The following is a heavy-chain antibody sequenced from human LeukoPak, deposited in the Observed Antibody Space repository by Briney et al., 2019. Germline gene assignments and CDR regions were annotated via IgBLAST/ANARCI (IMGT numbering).Heavy chain of an antibody. J-gene: IGHJ4*02. D-gene: IGHD6-13*01. V-gene: IGHV3-21*01. CDR2: ISSSSSYI. CDR3: ARDMAAGYPYFDY. CDR1: GFTFSSYS. Sequence: GGSLRLSCAASGFTFSSYSMNWVRQAPGKGLEWVSSISSSSSYIYYADSVKGRFTISRDNAKNSLYLQMNSLRAEDTAVYYCARDMAAGYPYFDYWGQGTLVTVSS.